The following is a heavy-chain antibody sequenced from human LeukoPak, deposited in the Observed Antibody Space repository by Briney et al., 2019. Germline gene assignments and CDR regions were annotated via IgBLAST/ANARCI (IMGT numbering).Heavy chain of an antibody. Sequence: GSSVKVSCTASGCTFSSYAISWVRQAPGQGLEWMGMVLPILGIANYAQKFQGRVTISADKSKSTAYMHLSSLRSEDTAVYYCASYSGDMYYFDYWGQGTLVAASS. CDR3: ASYSGDMYYFDY. J-gene: IGHJ4*02. CDR1: GCTFSSYA. D-gene: IGHD1-26*01. V-gene: IGHV1-69*04. CDR2: VLPILGIA.